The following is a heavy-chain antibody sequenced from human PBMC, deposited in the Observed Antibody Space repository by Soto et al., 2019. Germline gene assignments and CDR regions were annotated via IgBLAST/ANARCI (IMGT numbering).Heavy chain of an antibody. V-gene: IGHV3-23*01. CDR1: GFTFSSYA. CDR3: AKDRDSSSSPGSGMDV. J-gene: IGHJ6*02. D-gene: IGHD6-6*01. Sequence: PGGSLRLSCAASGFTFSSYAMSWVRQAPGKGLEWVSAISGSGGSTYYADSVKGRFTISRDNSKNTLYPQMNSLRAEDTAVYYCAKDRDSSSSPGSGMDVWGQGTTVTVSS. CDR2: ISGSGGST.